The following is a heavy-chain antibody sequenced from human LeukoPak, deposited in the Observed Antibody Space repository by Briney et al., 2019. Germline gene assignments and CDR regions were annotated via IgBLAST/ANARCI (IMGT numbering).Heavy chain of an antibody. CDR3: ARATAAAGLNWFDP. D-gene: IGHD6-13*01. Sequence: PSETLSLTCTVSGGSIRSYYWSWIRQPAGKGLEWIGRIYTSGSTNYNPSLKSRVTMSVDTSKNQFSLKLSSVTAADTAVYYCARATAAAGLNWFDPWGQGTLVTVSS. CDR2: IYTSGST. V-gene: IGHV4-4*07. J-gene: IGHJ5*02. CDR1: GGSIRSYY.